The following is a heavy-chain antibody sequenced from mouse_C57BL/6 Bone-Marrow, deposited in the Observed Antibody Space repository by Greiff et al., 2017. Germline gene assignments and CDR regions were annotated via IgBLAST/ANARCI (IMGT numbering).Heavy chain of an antibody. V-gene: IGHV2-2*01. CDR1: GFSLTSYG. CDR2: IWSGGST. D-gene: IGHD2-5*01. J-gene: IGHJ4*01. CDR3: ARVDYYRNREGYYYAMDY. Sequence: QVQLKESGPGLVQPSQSLSITCTVSGFSLTSYGVHWVRQSPGKGLEWLGVIWSGGSTDYNAAFISRLSISKDNSKSQVFFKMNSLQADDTAIYYCARVDYYRNREGYYYAMDYWGQGTSVTVSS.